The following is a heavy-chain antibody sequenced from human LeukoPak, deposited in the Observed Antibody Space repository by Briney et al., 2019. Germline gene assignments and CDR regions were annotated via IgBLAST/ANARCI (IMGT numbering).Heavy chain of an antibody. J-gene: IGHJ6*02. V-gene: IGHV4-31*03. Sequence: KASETLSLTCTVSGGSISSGGYYWSWIRQHLGKGLEWIGYIYYSGSTYYNPSLKSRVTISVDTSKNQFSLKLSSVTAADTAVYYCARDNTRFDFWSGSITQYYYGMDVWGQGTTVTVSS. D-gene: IGHD3-3*01. CDR1: GGSISSGGYY. CDR3: ARDNTRFDFWSGSITQYYYGMDV. CDR2: IYYSGST.